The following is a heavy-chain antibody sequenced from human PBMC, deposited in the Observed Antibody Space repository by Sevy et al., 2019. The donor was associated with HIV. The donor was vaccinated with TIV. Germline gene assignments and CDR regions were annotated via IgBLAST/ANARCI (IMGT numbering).Heavy chain of an antibody. J-gene: IGHJ4*02. D-gene: IGHD6-13*01. CDR2: SYYSGST. CDR1: GGSMSNYF. V-gene: IGHV4-59*12. Sequence: SETLSLTCTVSGGSMSNYFCSGSLQPPGKRLEWIGYSYYSGSTNYNPSLKSRVTISVDTSKNQFSLKLSSVTAADTAVYYCARESIGAVGDFDYWGQGTLVTVSS. CDR3: ARESIGAVGDFDY.